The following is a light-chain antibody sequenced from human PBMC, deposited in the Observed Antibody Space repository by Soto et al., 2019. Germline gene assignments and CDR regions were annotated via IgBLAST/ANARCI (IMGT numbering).Light chain of an antibody. J-gene: IGLJ3*02. CDR3: CSFEGSYTIGV. CDR2: DVS. CDR1: SSSYNY. Sequence: QSVLTQPRSVSGSPGQSVTISCTGTSSSYNYVSWYQHHPGKAPKLMIYDVSKRPSGVPDRFSGSKSGNTAALTISGLQDEDEADYYCCSFEGSYTIGVFGGGTKLTVL. V-gene: IGLV2-11*01.